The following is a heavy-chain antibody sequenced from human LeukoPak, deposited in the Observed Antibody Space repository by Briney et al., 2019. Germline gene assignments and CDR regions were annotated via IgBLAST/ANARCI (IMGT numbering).Heavy chain of an antibody. J-gene: IGHJ4*02. Sequence: SVKVSCKASGGTFSTYAISWVRQAPGQGLEWMGRIIPIFDTANYAQKFQGRVTITMDESTSTAYMELSSLRFEDTAVYYCARDGGCGGDCYSSHFDYWGQGTQVTVSS. CDR3: ARDGGCGGDCYSSHFDY. V-gene: IGHV1-69*05. CDR2: IIPIFDTA. D-gene: IGHD2-21*02. CDR1: GGTFSTYA.